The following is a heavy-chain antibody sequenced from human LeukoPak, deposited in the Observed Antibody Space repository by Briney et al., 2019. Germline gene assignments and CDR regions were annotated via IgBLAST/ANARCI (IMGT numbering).Heavy chain of an antibody. Sequence: GGSLRLSCAASGFTFSSYGMHWVRQAPGKGLEWVSAISGSGGSTYYADSVKGRFTISRDNSKNTLYLQMNSLRAEDTAVYYCAKDPTKYGDYDFDYWGQGTLVTVSS. V-gene: IGHV3-23*01. CDR1: GFTFSSYG. CDR3: AKDPTKYGDYDFDY. J-gene: IGHJ4*02. D-gene: IGHD4-17*01. CDR2: ISGSGGST.